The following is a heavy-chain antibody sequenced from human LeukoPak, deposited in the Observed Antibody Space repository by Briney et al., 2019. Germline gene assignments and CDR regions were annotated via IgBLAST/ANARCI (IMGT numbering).Heavy chain of an antibody. CDR2: ISYDGSNK. CDR3: AKDIRVWGSYRYPCLDY. J-gene: IGHJ4*02. CDR1: GFTFSSYD. Sequence: SAGSLRLACAASGFTFSSYDMHWVRQAPGKGLEWVAVISYDGSNKYYADSVNGRFTISRDNSKNTLSLQMDSLRAEDTAVYYCAKDIRVWGSYRYPCLDYWGQGTLVTVSA. V-gene: IGHV3-30*18. D-gene: IGHD3-16*02.